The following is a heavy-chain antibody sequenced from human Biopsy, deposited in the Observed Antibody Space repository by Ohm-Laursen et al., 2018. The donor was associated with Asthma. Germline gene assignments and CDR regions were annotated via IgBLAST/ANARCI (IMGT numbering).Heavy chain of an antibody. CDR1: GGAFSNFA. V-gene: IGHV1-69*01. CDR3: ARGYSGTDRIVYYYSGMEV. Sequence: GSSVKVSCKASGGAFSNFAISWVRQAPGQGLELMGGLIPIFDAPNYAQKFQGRVTITADESTSTAYLELTSLRFEDTAVYYCARGYSGTDRIVYYYSGMEVWGQGTTVTVSS. J-gene: IGHJ6*02. CDR2: LIPIFDAP. D-gene: IGHD5-12*01.